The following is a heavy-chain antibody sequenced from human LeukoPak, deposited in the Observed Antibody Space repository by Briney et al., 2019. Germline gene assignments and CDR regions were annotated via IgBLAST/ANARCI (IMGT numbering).Heavy chain of an antibody. V-gene: IGHV3-23*01. D-gene: IGHD3-10*01. CDR1: GFTFSSYG. J-gene: IGHJ4*02. CDR2: ISDNGGRT. Sequence: PGGSLRLSCAASGFTFSSYGMHWVRQAPGKGLEWVSVISDNGGRTYYADSVKGRFTISRDNSKNTLYLQMNSLRVEDTAVYYCASFMYGSGSYHGNWGQGTLVTVSS. CDR3: ASFMYGSGSYHGN.